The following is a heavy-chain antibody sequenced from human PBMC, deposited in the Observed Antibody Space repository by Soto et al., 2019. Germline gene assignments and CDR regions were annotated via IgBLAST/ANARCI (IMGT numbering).Heavy chain of an antibody. J-gene: IGHJ4*02. Sequence: QVQLVQSGAEVKKPGSSVKVSCQTSGDTFRSYTISWVRQAPGQGLEWMGRIIPLLGVTNYAQNFQGRVTITADKSTSTAYMELSSLRSEDTAVYYCARWITRDGYNKYYFDYWGQGTLVTVSS. CDR3: ARWITRDGYNKYYFDY. V-gene: IGHV1-69*02. CDR2: IIPLLGVT. D-gene: IGHD3-10*01. CDR1: GDTFRSYT.